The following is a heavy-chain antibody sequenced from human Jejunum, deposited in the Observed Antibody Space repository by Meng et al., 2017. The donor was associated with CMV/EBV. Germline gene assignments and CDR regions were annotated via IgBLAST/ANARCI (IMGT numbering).Heavy chain of an antibody. J-gene: IGHJ4*02. CDR3: AKVIATTRPGSPLDS. D-gene: IGHD2-21*01. CDR1: YTFPGYD. V-gene: IGHV1-2*02. Sequence: YTFPGYDLQWVRQAPGQGLELMGWINPNTGGTHYLQKFEGRVTMTRDTTLSTGYMEMTSLRPDDTAVYYCAKVIATTRPGSPLDSWGQGTLVTVSS. CDR2: INPNTGGT.